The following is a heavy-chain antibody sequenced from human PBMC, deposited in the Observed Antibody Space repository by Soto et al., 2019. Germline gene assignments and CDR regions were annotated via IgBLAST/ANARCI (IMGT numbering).Heavy chain of an antibody. CDR1: GFTFSTYW. J-gene: IGHJ3*02. CDR3: ARVRCSGGSCRDAYDI. D-gene: IGHD2-15*01. CDR2: INSDGSST. Sequence: GGSLRLSCAASGFTFSTYWMHWVRQAPGKGLVWVSRINSDGSSTSYADSVKGRFTISRDDAKNTLYLQMNSLRAEDTAMYYCARVRCSGGSCRDAYDIWGQGTMVTVSS. V-gene: IGHV3-74*01.